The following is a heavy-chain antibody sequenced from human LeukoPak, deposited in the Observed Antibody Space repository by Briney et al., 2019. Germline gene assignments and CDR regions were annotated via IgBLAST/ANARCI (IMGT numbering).Heavy chain of an antibody. V-gene: IGHV1-2*02. Sequence: ASAKVSCKASGYTFTGYYMHWVRRAPGQGLEWMGWINPNSGGTNYAQKFQGRVTMTRDTSISTAYMELSRLRSDDTAVYYCARALYYYDSSGYWFDPWGQGTLVTVSS. CDR1: GYTFTGYY. CDR2: INPNSGGT. CDR3: ARALYYYDSSGYWFDP. J-gene: IGHJ5*02. D-gene: IGHD3-22*01.